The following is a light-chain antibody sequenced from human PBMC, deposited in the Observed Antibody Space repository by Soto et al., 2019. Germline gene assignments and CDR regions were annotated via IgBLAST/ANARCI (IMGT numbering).Light chain of an antibody. CDR1: QGINNH. V-gene: IGKV1-27*01. J-gene: IGKJ3*01. CDR3: QKYDSAPFT. Sequence: DIQMTQSPSSLSASVGDRITITCRTSQGINNHLAWYQQKPGKVPELLIYGASTLQSGVPSRFSGRGSGTDFTLTISSLQPEDVATYYCQKYDSAPFTFGPGTRVDFK. CDR2: GAS.